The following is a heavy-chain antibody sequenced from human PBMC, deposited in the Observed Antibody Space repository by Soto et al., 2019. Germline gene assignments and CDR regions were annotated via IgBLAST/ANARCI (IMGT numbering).Heavy chain of an antibody. J-gene: IGHJ6*02. Sequence: SQTLSLTCAISGDSVSSNSAAWNWIRQSPSRGLEWLGRTYYRSKWYNDYAVSVKSRITINPDTSKNQFSLQLNSVTPEDTAVYYCARATGPTHYYYYGMDVWGQGTTVTVSS. CDR1: GDSVSSNSAA. D-gene: IGHD1-7*01. CDR2: TYYRSKWYN. V-gene: IGHV6-1*01. CDR3: ARATGPTHYYYYGMDV.